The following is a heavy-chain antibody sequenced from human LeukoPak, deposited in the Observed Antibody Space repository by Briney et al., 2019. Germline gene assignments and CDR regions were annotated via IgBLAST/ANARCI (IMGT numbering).Heavy chain of an antibody. Sequence: ASVKVSCKASGYTFTGYYMHWVRQAPGQGLEWMGWINPNSGGTNYAQKFQGRVTMTRDTSISTAYMELSRLRSDDTAVYYCATIDIVVVPAAIPRNWFDPWGQGTLDTVSS. CDR1: GYTFTGYY. CDR3: ATIDIVVVPAAIPRNWFDP. V-gene: IGHV1-2*02. CDR2: INPNSGGT. J-gene: IGHJ5*02. D-gene: IGHD2-2*02.